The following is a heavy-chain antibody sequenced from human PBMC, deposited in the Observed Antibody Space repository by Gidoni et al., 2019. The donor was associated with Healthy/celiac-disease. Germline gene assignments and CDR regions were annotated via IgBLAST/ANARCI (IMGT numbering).Heavy chain of an antibody. CDR3: ARDQGGITGTKPTVYYYGMDV. CDR2: INPSGGST. Sequence: QVQLVQSGAAVKKPGASVKVSCKASGYTFTSYYMHWVRQAPGQGLEWMGIINPSGGSTSYAQKFQGRVTMTRDTSTSTVYMELSSLRSEDTAVYYCARDQGGITGTKPTVYYYGMDVWGQGTTVTVSS. D-gene: IGHD1-20*01. J-gene: IGHJ6*02. CDR1: GYTFTSYY. V-gene: IGHV1-46*01.